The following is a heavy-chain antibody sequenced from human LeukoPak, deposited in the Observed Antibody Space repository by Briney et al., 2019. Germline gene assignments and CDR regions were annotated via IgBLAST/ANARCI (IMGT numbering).Heavy chain of an antibody. Sequence: HPGGSLRLSCAASGFTFSSYSMNWVRQAPGKGLEWVAVISYDGSNKYYADSVKGRFTISRDNSKNTLYLQMNSLRAEDTAVYYCARGTIAAADIDYWGQGTLVTVSS. CDR3: ARGTIAAADIDY. D-gene: IGHD6-13*01. V-gene: IGHV3-30*03. CDR1: GFTFSSYS. CDR2: ISYDGSNK. J-gene: IGHJ4*02.